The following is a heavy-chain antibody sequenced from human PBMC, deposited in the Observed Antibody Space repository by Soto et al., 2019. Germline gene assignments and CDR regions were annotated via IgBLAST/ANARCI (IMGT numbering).Heavy chain of an antibody. V-gene: IGHV3-30*13. Sequence: GGSLRLSCSASGFTFSSYGMHWVRQAPGEGLEWVAVMSPNGKNQYYADSVKGRFTISRDTSKSSLSLQMTSLRPEDTAVYYCATGAAFYYDTSRYWGQGTLVTVSS. CDR3: ATGAAFYYDTSRY. CDR1: GFTFSSYG. J-gene: IGHJ4*02. D-gene: IGHD3-22*01. CDR2: MSPNGKNQ.